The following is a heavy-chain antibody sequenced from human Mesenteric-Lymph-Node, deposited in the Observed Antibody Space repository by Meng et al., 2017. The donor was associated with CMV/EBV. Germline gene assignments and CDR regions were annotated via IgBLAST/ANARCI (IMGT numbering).Heavy chain of an antibody. V-gene: IGHV3-23*01. CDR1: GFTFSSYA. J-gene: IGHJ6*02. CDR2: ISGSGGST. Sequence: GGSLRLSCAASGFTFSSYAMSWVRQAPGKGLEWVSAISGSGGSTYYADSVKGRFTISRDNAKNSLYLQMNSLRAEDTAVYYCARVSTKYTTTFLYYYGMDVWGQGTTVTVSS. CDR3: ARVSTKYTTTFLYYYGMDV. D-gene: IGHD2/OR15-2a*01.